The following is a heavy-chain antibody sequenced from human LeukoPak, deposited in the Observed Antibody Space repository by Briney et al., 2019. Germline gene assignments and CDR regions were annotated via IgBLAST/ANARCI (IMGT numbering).Heavy chain of an antibody. V-gene: IGHV1-69*04. D-gene: IGHD2-15*01. CDR2: IIPLLDIP. CDR1: GKNFDTYA. J-gene: IGHJ4*02. CDR3: AGLDHARLPDF. Sequence: SVKVSCKASGKNFDTYAFSWVRQAPGQGLEWLGRIIPLLDIPDYARKFQARLTITADKITNTVYMELTALRSEDTAVYYCAGLDHARLPDFWGQGTLVIVST.